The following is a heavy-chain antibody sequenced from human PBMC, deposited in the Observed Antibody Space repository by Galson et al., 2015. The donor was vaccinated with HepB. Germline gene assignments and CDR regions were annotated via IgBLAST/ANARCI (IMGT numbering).Heavy chain of an antibody. CDR2: IYYTGGT. Sequence: SETLSLTCTVSGGSISSHTYYWGWIRQPPGKGLELIGNIYYTGGTYYNLSLKSRVTISVDTSKNQFSLRLSSVTAADTAVYYCARLMYDNSWPELGEYGMDVWGQGTTVTVSS. CDR3: ARLMYDNSWPELGEYGMDV. D-gene: IGHD3-16*01. CDR1: GGSISSHTYY. V-gene: IGHV4-39*01. J-gene: IGHJ6*02.